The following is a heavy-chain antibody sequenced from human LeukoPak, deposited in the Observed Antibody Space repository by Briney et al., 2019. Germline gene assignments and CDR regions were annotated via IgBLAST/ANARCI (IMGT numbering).Heavy chain of an antibody. J-gene: IGHJ4*02. D-gene: IGHD3-22*01. V-gene: IGHV3-64*01. CDR1: GFTFTSYI. CDR3: ARVSSGYFDY. Sequence: GGSLRLSCAASGFTFTSYIMNWVRQAPGKGLEYVSAISSNGGSTYYANSVKGRFTISRDNSKNTLRLQMGSLRAEDMAVYYCARVSSGYFDYWGQGTLVTVSS. CDR2: ISSNGGST.